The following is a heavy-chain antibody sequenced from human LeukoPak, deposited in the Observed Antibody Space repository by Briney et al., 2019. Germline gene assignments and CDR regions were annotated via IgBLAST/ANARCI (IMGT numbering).Heavy chain of an antibody. CDR1: GYTFTSYN. V-gene: IGHV1-8*01. CDR3: ATVTTPRDY. Sequence: ASVKVSCKASGYTFTSYNINWVRQATGQGLEWMGQMNPNSGNTGYAQKFQGRVTITRNASISTAYMELSSLRSEDTAVYYCATVTTPRDYWGQGTLVTVSS. J-gene: IGHJ4*02. CDR2: MNPNSGNT. D-gene: IGHD4-17*01.